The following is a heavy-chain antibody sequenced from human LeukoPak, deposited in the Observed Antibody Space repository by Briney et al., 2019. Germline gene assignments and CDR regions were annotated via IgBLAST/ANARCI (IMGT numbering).Heavy chain of an antibody. CDR3: ARVTFGGVIVFDY. J-gene: IGHJ4*02. CDR1: SGSVSSSNY. Sequence: SETLSLTCTVSSGSVSSSNYWGWIRQPPGKGLEWIGYIYYSGSTNYNPSLKSRVTISVDTSKNQFSLKLSSVTAADTAVYYCARVTFGGVIVFDYWGQGTLVTVSS. V-gene: IGHV4-61*01. CDR2: IYYSGST. D-gene: IGHD3-16*02.